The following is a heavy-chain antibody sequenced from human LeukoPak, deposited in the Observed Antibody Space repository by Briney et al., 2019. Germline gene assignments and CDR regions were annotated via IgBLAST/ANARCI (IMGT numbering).Heavy chain of an antibody. CDR2: IWFDGSNK. D-gene: IGHD6-6*01. CDR1: GFTFSSYG. Sequence: KPGRSLRLSCAASGFTFSSYGMHWVRQAPGKGLEWVAVIWFDGSNKYYADSVKGRFTISRDNSKNTLYLQMNSLRAEDTAVYYCARGPQLVGKSALTGWGQGTLVTVSS. V-gene: IGHV3-33*01. CDR3: ARGPQLVGKSALTG. J-gene: IGHJ4*02.